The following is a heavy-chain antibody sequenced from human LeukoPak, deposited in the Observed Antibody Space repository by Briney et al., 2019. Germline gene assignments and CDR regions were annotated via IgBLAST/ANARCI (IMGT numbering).Heavy chain of an antibody. CDR1: GFTFSSYW. CDR3: VKSPGSGWPV. CDR2: IKQDGSEK. D-gene: IGHD6-19*01. V-gene: IGHV3-7*01. J-gene: IGHJ4*02. Sequence: PGGSLRLSRAASGFTFSSYWMSWVRQAPGKGLEWVANIKQDGSEKYYVDSVKGRFTISRDNSKNTLYFEMSSLRVEDTAVYYCVKSPGSGWPVWGQGTLLTVSS.